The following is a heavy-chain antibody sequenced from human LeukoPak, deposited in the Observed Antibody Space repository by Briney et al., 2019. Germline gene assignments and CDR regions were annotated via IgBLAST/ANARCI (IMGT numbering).Heavy chain of an antibody. CDR1: GFTVSSNS. D-gene: IGHD3-9*01. CDR2: ISGSGHTT. V-gene: IGHV3-23*01. CDR3: AKEPHILTGYYTDYFDS. Sequence: GGSLRLSCTVSGFTVSSNSMSWVRQAPGKGLEWVSVISGSGHTTDYADSVKGRFTVSRDNSKNTLYLQMNSLRAEDTAVYFCAKEPHILTGYYTDYFDSWGQGTLVTVSS. J-gene: IGHJ4*02.